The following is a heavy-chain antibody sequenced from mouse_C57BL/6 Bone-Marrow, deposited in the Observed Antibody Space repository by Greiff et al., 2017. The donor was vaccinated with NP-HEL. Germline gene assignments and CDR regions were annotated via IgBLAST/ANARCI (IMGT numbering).Heavy chain of an antibody. D-gene: IGHD1-1*01. Sequence: QVQLQQPGAELVMPGASVKLSCKASGYTFTSYWMHWVKQRPGQGLEWIGEIDPSDSYTNYNQKFKGKSTFTVDKSSSTAYMQLSSLTSEDSAVYYCARNYYGSSLDYWGQGTTLTVSS. CDR2: IDPSDSYT. CDR3: ARNYYGSSLDY. CDR1: GYTFTSYW. J-gene: IGHJ2*01. V-gene: IGHV1-69*01.